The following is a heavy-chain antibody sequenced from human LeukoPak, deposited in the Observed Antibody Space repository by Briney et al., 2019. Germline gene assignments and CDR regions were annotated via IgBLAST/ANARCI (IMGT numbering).Heavy chain of an antibody. CDR1: GGTFSSYA. V-gene: IGHV1-69*05. Sequence: SVKVSCKASGGTFSSYAISWVRQAPGQGLEWMGGIIPIFGTANYAQKLQGRVTMTTDTSTSTAYMELRSLRSDDTAVYYCAGDSGGVGDFDYWGQGTLVTVSS. J-gene: IGHJ4*02. D-gene: IGHD3-16*01. CDR2: IIPIFGTA. CDR3: AGDSGGVGDFDY.